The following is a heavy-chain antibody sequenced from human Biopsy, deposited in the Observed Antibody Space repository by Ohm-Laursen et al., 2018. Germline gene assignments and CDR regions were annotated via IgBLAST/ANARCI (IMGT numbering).Heavy chain of an antibody. V-gene: IGHV1-24*01. D-gene: IGHD1-1*01. CDR1: GYTLTELS. CDR3: AADINVWNVNY. J-gene: IGHJ4*02. Sequence: ASVKVSCKVSGYTLTELSMHWVRQAPGKGLEWMGGFALENGKTVYAQNFQARVSMTEDTSTDTAYMELRSLRSEDTAVYYCAADINVWNVNYWGQGTLVTVSS. CDR2: FALENGKT.